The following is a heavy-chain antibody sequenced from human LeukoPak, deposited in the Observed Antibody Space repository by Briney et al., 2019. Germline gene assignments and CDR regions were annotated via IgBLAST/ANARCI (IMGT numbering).Heavy chain of an antibody. CDR1: GGTFSSYA. D-gene: IGHD3-3*01. V-gene: IGHV1-69*13. CDR3: ATDHDFWSGYYSY. Sequence: GASVKVSCKASGGTFSSYAISWVRQAPGQGLEWMGGIIPIFGTANYAQKFQGRVTITADESTSTAYMELSSLRSEDTAVYYCATDHDFWSGYYSYWGQGTLVTVSS. CDR2: IIPIFGTA. J-gene: IGHJ4*02.